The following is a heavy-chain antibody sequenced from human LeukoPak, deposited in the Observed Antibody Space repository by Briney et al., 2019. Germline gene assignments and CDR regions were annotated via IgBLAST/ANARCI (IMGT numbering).Heavy chain of an antibody. CDR3: ARVRFLEWLLPYYYYMDV. CDR2: INPNSGGT. D-gene: IGHD3-3*01. Sequence: ASVKVSCKASGYTFTGYYMHWVRQAPGQGLKWMGWINPNSGGTNYAQKFQGRVTMTRDTSISTAYMELSRLRSDDTAVYYCARVRFLEWLLPYYYYMDVWGKGTTVTVSS. V-gene: IGHV1-2*02. J-gene: IGHJ6*03. CDR1: GYTFTGYY.